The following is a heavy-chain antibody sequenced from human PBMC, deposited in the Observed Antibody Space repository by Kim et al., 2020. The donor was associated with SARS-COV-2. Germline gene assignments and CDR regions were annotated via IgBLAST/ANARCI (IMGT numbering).Heavy chain of an antibody. V-gene: IGHV1-18*01. Sequence: ASVKVSCTASGYSFSNYAITWVRQAPGQGLEWMGWRASYNGNTNYAQKFQGRVTMTRESSTNTAYMELTSLTSDDTAVYYCASRDDRLDYWGQGTPVTVS. CDR3: ASRDDRLDY. D-gene: IGHD3-10*01. CDR2: RASYNGNT. J-gene: IGHJ4*02. CDR1: GYSFSNYA.